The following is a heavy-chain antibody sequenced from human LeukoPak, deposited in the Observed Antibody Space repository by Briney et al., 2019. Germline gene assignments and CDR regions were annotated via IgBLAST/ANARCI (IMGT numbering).Heavy chain of an antibody. D-gene: IGHD6-19*01. CDR2: IYISGST. CDR1: GDFISSGHYY. V-gene: IGHV4-61*02. CDR3: AGEVAVSDTSPHYFDH. Sequence: SETLSLTCTVSGDFISSGHYYWNWIRQPAGKGLEWIGRIYISGSTNYNPSLKRRGTRSVDTSKNQFSLKVASGTAADTAVYYCAGEVAVSDTSPHYFDHWGQGTLVTVSS. J-gene: IGHJ4*02.